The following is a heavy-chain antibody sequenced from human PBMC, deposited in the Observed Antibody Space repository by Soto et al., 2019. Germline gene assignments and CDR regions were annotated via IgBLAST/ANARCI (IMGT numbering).Heavy chain of an antibody. D-gene: IGHD1-26*01. J-gene: IGHJ4*02. CDR1: GYSFTGSY. CDR2: INPKSGGT. CDR3: ASGSYSDY. Sequence: GASVKVSCKASGYSFTGSYIHWVRQAPGQGFECMGRINPKSGGTDFAQEFQGRVTMTRDTSITTAYMELSRLTSDDTAVYYCASGSYSDYWGQGTLVTV. V-gene: IGHV1-2*06.